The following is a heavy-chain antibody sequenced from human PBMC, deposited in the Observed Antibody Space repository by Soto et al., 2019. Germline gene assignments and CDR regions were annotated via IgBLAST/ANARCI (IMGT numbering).Heavy chain of an antibody. CDR2: IYYSGST. V-gene: IGHV4-59*01. CDR1: GGSISSYY. D-gene: IGHD6-13*01. J-gene: IGHJ5*02. Sequence: SETLSLTCTVSGGSISSYYWSWIRQPPGKGLEWIGYIYYSGSTNYNPSLKSRVTISVDTSKNQFSLKLSSVTAADTAVYYCARASRWYSKEQLVRGDWFDPWGQGTLVTAPQ. CDR3: ARASRWYSKEQLVRGDWFDP.